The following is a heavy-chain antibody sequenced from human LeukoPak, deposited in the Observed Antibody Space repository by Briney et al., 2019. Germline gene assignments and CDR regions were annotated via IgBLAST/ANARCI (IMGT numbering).Heavy chain of an antibody. CDR3: ARDRYYYDSSARYFDY. D-gene: IGHD3-22*01. CDR1: GGSISSYH. Sequence: SETLSLTCTVSGGSISSYHWSWIRQPAGKGLEWIGRIHTSGSTNYSPSLKSRVTMSVDTSKNQFSLKLSSVTAADTAVYYCARDRYYYDSSARYFDYWGQGTLVTVSS. CDR2: IHTSGST. J-gene: IGHJ4*02. V-gene: IGHV4-4*07.